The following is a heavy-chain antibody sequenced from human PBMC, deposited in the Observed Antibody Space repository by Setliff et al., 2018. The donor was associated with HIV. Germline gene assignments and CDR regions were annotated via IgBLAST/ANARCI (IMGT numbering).Heavy chain of an antibody. D-gene: IGHD5-18*01. J-gene: IGHJ3*02. CDR2: IYYSGST. CDR1: GGSISSSSYY. V-gene: IGHV4-39*01. Sequence: PSETLSLTCTVSGGSISSSSYYWGWIRQPPGKGLEWIGSIYYSGSTYYNPSLMSRVTISVDTSKNQFSLKLSSVTAADTAVYYCARRQQLWLLYAFDIWGQGTMVTVSS. CDR3: ARRQQLWLLYAFDI.